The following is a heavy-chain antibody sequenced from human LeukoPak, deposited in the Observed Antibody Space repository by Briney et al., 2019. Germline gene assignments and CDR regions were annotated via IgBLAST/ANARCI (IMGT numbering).Heavy chain of an antibody. V-gene: IGHV3-48*01. CDR2: IRSESSST. CDR1: GFTFSRYT. CDR3: VRDLNWAFDY. Sequence: GGSLRLSCAASGFTFSRYTMNWVRQAPGKELEWISNIRSESSSTTHADSVKGRFTISRHNAKNSLYLQINTLRAEDTAVYYCVRDLNWAFDYWGQGTLVTASP. J-gene: IGHJ4*02. D-gene: IGHD3-16*01.